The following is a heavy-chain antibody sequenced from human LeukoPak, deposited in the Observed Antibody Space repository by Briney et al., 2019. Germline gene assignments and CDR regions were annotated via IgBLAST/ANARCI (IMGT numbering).Heavy chain of an antibody. CDR1: GFTFSTDW. J-gene: IGHJ5*02. Sequence: PGGSLRLSCAASGFTFSTDWMHWGRQAPGKGLVWVSRIKGDGSRTSYADSVKGRFTISRDNAKNTLYLQMNSLRAEDTAVYYCARDRSPGWFDPWGQGTLVTVSS. CDR2: IKGDGSRT. D-gene: IGHD1-26*01. V-gene: IGHV3-74*01. CDR3: ARDRSPGWFDP.